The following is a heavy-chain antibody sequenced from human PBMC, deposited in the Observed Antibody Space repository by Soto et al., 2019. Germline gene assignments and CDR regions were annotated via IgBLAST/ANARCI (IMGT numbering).Heavy chain of an antibody. V-gene: IGHV4-34*01. CDR2: INHSGSA. CDR1: GGSLSGYY. Sequence: SETLSLTCAVHGGSLSGYYWSWIRQPPGKGLEWIGEINHSGSANYNLSLKSRVTISVDTSKNQFSLNLNFVTAADTAVYYCATMGTPATGLFYFDYWGQGTLVTVSS. CDR3: ATMGTPATGLFYFDY. J-gene: IGHJ4*02. D-gene: IGHD2-15*01.